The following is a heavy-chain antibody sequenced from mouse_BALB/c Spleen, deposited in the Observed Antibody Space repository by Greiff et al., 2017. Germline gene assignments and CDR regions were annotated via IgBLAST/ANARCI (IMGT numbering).Heavy chain of an antibody. J-gene: IGHJ1*01. CDR3: TRSYANWGYFDV. CDR1: GYTFTSYW. CDR2: IYPSDSYT. Sequence: VQLQQPGAELVRPGASVKLSCKASGYTFTSYWINWVKQRPGQGLEWIGNIYPSDSYTNYNQKFKDKATLTVDKSSSTAYMQLSSPTSEDSAVYYCTRSYANWGYFDVWGAGTTVTVSS. V-gene: IGHV1-69*02. D-gene: IGHD4-1*02.